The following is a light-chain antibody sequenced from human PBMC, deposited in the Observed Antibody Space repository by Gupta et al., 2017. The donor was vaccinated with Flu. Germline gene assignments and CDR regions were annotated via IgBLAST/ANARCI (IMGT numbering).Light chain of an antibody. V-gene: IGKV2-28*01. CDR3: RQALQTPQT. Sequence: DIVMTQSPLSLPVTPGEPASISCRSSQSLLHSNGYNYLDWYLQKPGQSPQLLIYLGSNRASGVPDRFSGSGSGTDFTLKISRVEAEDVGVYYCRQALQTPQTFGQGTKVETK. CDR1: QSLLHSNGYNY. CDR2: LGS. J-gene: IGKJ1*01.